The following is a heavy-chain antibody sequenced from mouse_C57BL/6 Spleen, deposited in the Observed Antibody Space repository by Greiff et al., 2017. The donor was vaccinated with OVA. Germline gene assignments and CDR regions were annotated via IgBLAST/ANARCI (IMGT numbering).Heavy chain of an antibody. Sequence: EVMLVESGGGLVKPGGSLKLSCAASGFTFSSYAMSWVRQTPEKRLEWVATISDGGSYTYYPDNVKGRFTISRDNAKNNLYLQMSHLKSEDTAMYYCARHYYDYDGGAMDDWGQGTSVTVSS. D-gene: IGHD2-4*01. V-gene: IGHV5-4*03. CDR1: GFTFSSYA. CDR3: ARHYYDYDGGAMDD. CDR2: ISDGGSYT. J-gene: IGHJ4*01.